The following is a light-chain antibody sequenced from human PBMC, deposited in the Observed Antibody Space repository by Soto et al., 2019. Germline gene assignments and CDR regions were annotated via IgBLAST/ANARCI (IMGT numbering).Light chain of an antibody. Sequence: QSVLSLPPSASGTPGQRVTISCSGSSSNIGSNTVSWYQQFPGTAPKLLIYFNIQRPSGVPDRFSGSKSGTSASLAISGLQSEDEADYFCAAWDDSLNGYVFGTGTKVTVL. V-gene: IGLV1-44*01. CDR2: FNI. CDR3: AAWDDSLNGYV. CDR1: SSNIGSNT. J-gene: IGLJ1*01.